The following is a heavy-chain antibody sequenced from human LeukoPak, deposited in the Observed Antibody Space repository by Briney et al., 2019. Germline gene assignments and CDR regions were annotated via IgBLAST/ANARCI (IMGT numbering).Heavy chain of an antibody. CDR3: ARDQDSYGPPGYYYYGMDV. CDR1: GFTVSSNY. D-gene: IGHD5-18*01. Sequence: PGGSLRLSCAASGFTVSSNYMSWVRQAPGKGLEWVSVIYSGGSTYYADSVKGRFTISRDNSKNTLYLQMNSLRAEDTAVYYCARDQDSYGPPGYYYYGMDVWGQGTTVTVSS. CDR2: IYSGGST. J-gene: IGHJ6*02. V-gene: IGHV3-66*01.